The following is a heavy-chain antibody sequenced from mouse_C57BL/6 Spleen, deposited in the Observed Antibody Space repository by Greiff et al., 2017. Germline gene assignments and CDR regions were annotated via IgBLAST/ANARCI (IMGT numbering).Heavy chain of an antibody. D-gene: IGHD2-4*01. Sequence: QVQLKQPGAELVKPGASVKLSCKASGYTFTSYWMHWVKQRPGQGLEWIGMIHPNSGSTNYNEKFKSKATLTVDKSSSTAYMQLSSLTSEDSAVYYCARRDYEDYFDYWGQGTTLTVSS. V-gene: IGHV1-64*01. CDR3: ARRDYEDYFDY. CDR1: GYTFTSYW. CDR2: IHPNSGST. J-gene: IGHJ2*01.